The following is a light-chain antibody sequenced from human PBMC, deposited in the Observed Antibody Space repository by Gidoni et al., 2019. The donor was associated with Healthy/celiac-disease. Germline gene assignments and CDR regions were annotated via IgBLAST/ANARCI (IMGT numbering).Light chain of an antibody. CDR1: SSTIGAGYD. CDR2: GNS. Sequence: QSVLPQPPSVSGAPVPSVTISCTGSSSTIGAGYDVHWYQQLPGTAPKLLIYGNSNRPSGVPDRFSGSKSGTSASLAITGLQAEDEADYYCQSYDSSLSGSRVFGGGTKLTVL. CDR3: QSYDSSLSGSRV. V-gene: IGLV1-40*01. J-gene: IGLJ3*02.